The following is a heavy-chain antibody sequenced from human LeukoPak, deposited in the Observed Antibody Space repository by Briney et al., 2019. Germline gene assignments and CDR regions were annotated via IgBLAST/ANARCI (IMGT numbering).Heavy chain of an antibody. V-gene: IGHV4-4*02. D-gene: IGHD6-13*01. CDR1: GGSISSSNW. CDR2: IYHSGST. CDR3: AREGGEQQLVTYYFDY. J-gene: IGHJ4*02. Sequence: SGTLSLTCAVSGGSISSSNWWSWVRQPPGKGLEWIGEIYHSGSTNYNPSLKSRVTISVDTSKNQFSLKLSSVTAADTAVYYCAREGGEQQLVTYYFDYWGQGTLVTVSS.